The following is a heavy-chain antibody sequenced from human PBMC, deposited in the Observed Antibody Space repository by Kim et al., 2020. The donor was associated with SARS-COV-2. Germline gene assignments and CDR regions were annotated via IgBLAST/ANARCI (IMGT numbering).Heavy chain of an antibody. Sequence: TLSLTCAISGDSVSSNTAAWNWIRQSPSRGLEWLGRTYYRSKWYNDYAVSVKSRITINPDTSKNQFSLQLNSVTPEDTAVYYCARADSYYDILTGYYYYYYGMDVWGQGTTVTVSS. CDR2: TYYRSKWYN. CDR1: GDSVSSNTAA. CDR3: ARADSYYDILTGYYYYYYGMDV. J-gene: IGHJ6*02. D-gene: IGHD3-9*01. V-gene: IGHV6-1*01.